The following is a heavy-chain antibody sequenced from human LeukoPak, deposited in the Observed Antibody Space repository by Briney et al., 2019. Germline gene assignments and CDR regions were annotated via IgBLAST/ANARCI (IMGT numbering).Heavy chain of an antibody. Sequence: GGSLRLSCVASGFTFSSYRMNWVRQAPGKGLEWVSSIDTSSSYIYYADSVKGRFTISRDNAKNSLYLQMNSLRAEDTAVYYCARSKAAPGAFDIWGQGTMVTVSS. CDR2: IDTSSSYI. CDR1: GFTFSSYR. J-gene: IGHJ3*02. D-gene: IGHD6-6*01. V-gene: IGHV3-21*01. CDR3: ARSKAAPGAFDI.